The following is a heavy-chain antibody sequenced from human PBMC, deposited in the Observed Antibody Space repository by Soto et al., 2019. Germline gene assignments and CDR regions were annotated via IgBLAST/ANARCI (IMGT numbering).Heavy chain of an antibody. CDR1: GFAFSRFP. V-gene: IGHV3-74*01. J-gene: IGHJ4*02. CDR2: IDPDGSDT. Sequence: GGSLRLSCAASGFAFSRFPMHWVRQAPGKGLVWVSRIDPDGSDTTYADSVKGRFTISRDNAKNIVYLQMSSLRAEDTALYYCTTMAGTYPYWGQGTLVTVSS. D-gene: IGHD1-26*01. CDR3: TTMAGTYPY.